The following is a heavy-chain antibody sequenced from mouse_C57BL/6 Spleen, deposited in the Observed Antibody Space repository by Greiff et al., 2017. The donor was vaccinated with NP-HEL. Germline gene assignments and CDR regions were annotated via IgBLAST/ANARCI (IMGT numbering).Heavy chain of an antibody. Sequence: VQLQQSGPELVKPGASVKISCKASGYAFSSSWMNWVKQRPGKGLEWIGRIYPGDGDTNYNGKFKGKATLTADKSSSTAYMQLSSLTSEDSAVYFCAVAHSNYRDYWGQGTTLTVSS. CDR1: GYAFSSSW. CDR2: IYPGDGDT. J-gene: IGHJ2*01. CDR3: AVAHSNYRDY. V-gene: IGHV1-82*01. D-gene: IGHD2-5*01.